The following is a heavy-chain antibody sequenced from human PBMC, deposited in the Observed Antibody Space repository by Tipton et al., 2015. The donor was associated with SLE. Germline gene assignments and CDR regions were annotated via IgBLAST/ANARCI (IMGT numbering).Heavy chain of an antibody. D-gene: IGHD4-17*01. J-gene: IGHJ6*02. CDR2: MNPDSGNT. CDR1: GYTFTSYD. Sequence: QLVQSGAEVKKPGASVKVSCKTSGYTFTSYDINWVRQAPGQGLEWVGMMNPDSGNTDLAQKFQGRVTMARDTSTSTVYMELSSLRSEDTAVYYCARTTGPGYYYYGMDVWGQGTTVTVSS. CDR3: ARTTGPGYYYYGMDV. V-gene: IGHV1-8*01.